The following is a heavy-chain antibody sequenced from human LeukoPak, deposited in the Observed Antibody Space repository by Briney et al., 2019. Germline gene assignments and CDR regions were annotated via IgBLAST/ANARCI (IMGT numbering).Heavy chain of an antibody. CDR1: RGTFSTYA. J-gene: IGHJ6*02. CDR2: IIPILGIA. D-gene: IGHD2-2*01. CDR3: ATPAAPAYYYGMDV. Sequence: ASVKVSCKPSRGTFSTYAISSVRQAPGPGREWMGRIIPILGIANYAQKFQGRVTITADKSTSTAYMELSSLRSEDTAVYYCATPAAPAYYYGMDVWGQGTTVTVSS. V-gene: IGHV1-69*04.